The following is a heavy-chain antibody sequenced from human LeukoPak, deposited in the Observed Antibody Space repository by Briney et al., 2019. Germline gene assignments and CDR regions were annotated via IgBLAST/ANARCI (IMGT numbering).Heavy chain of an antibody. V-gene: IGHV3-21*01. J-gene: IGHJ6*03. CDR2: ISSSSSYI. Sequence: GGSLRLSCAASGFTFSSFSMNWVRQAPGKGLEWVSSISSSSSYIYYADSVKGRFTISRDNAKNSMYLQMNSQRAEDTDVYFYARASGWRTDYYVDVWGKGTTVTVS. D-gene: IGHD6-19*01. CDR3: ARASGWRTDYYVDV. CDR1: GFTFSSFS.